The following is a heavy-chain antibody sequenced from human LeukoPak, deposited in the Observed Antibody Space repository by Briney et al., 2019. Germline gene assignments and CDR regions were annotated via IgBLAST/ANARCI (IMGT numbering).Heavy chain of an antibody. D-gene: IGHD6-25*01. CDR1: GFTFSSYG. CDR3: AKDRLAANYFDY. CDR2: ISYDGSNK. J-gene: IGHJ4*02. Sequence: PGGSLRLSCAASGFTFSSYGMHWVRQAPGKGLEWVAVISYDGSNKYYADSVKGRFTISRDNSKNTLYLQMNSLRAEDTDVYYCAKDRLAANYFDYWGQGTLVTVSS. V-gene: IGHV3-30*18.